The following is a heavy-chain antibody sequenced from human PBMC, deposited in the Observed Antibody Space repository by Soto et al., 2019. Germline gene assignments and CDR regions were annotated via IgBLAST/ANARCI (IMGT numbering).Heavy chain of an antibody. D-gene: IGHD2-2*01. CDR2: INPNSGGT. CDR3: ARGLPDCSSTSCYVLPYYYYGMDV. J-gene: IGHJ6*02. CDR1: GYTFTGYY. V-gene: IGHV1-2*04. Sequence: ASVKVYCKASGYTFTGYYMHWVRQATGQGREWMGWINPNSGGTNYAQKFQGWVTMTRDTSTSTAYMELSRLRSDDTAVYYCARGLPDCSSTSCYVLPYYYYGMDVWGQGTTVTVSS.